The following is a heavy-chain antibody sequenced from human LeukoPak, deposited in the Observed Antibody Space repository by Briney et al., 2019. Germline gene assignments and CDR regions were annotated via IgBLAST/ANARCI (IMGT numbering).Heavy chain of an antibody. V-gene: IGHV4-39*02. CDR3: ARDLSGSMDV. CDR1: DGSISSSRYY. CDR2: IYYSGST. J-gene: IGHJ6*03. Sequence: PSETLSLTCIVSDGSISSSRYYWGWIRQPPGKGLEWIGSIYYSGSTNYNPSLKSRVTISVDTSQNQFSLKLSSVTAADTAVYYCARDLSGSMDVWGKGTTVTVSS. D-gene: IGHD6-25*01.